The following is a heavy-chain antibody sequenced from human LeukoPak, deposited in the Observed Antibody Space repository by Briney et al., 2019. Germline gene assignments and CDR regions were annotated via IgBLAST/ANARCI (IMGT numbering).Heavy chain of an antibody. Sequence: GESLRISCKGSGYSFTHYWISWVRQMPGKGLEWMGRIDPSDSYTNYAPSFQGHVTISADKSISTAYLQWSSLKASDTAMCYCWGGMIDAFDIWGQGTMVSVSS. V-gene: IGHV5-10-1*01. CDR1: GYSFTHYW. CDR2: IDPSDSYT. CDR3: WGGMIDAFDI. J-gene: IGHJ3*02. D-gene: IGHD2-8*02.